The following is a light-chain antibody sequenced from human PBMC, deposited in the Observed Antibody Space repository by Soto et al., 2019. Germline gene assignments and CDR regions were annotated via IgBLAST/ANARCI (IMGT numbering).Light chain of an antibody. V-gene: IGKV3-20*01. CDR1: QSVSSTY. Sequence: EIVLTQSPGTLSLSPGERATLSCRASQSVSSTYLAWYQQKPGQAPRLLIYAASSRAPGIPDRFSGSGSGKDFTLTIGRLGPEDFAVYFCQQYDGSPLTFGGGTKVEIK. CDR2: AAS. J-gene: IGKJ4*01. CDR3: QQYDGSPLT.